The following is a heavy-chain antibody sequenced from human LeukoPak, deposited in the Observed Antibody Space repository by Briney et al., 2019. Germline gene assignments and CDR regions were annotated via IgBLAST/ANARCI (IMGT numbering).Heavy chain of an antibody. Sequence: GGSLRLSCAASGFTFSSYEMDWVRQAPGKGLEWVSYISSSSSTIYYADSVKGRFTISRDNAKNSLYLQTNSLRAEDTAVYYCARDGSEYSSSPGDWFDPWGQGTLVTVSS. D-gene: IGHD6-6*01. CDR2: ISSSSSTI. CDR1: GFTFSSYE. V-gene: IGHV3-48*01. CDR3: ARDGSEYSSSPGDWFDP. J-gene: IGHJ5*02.